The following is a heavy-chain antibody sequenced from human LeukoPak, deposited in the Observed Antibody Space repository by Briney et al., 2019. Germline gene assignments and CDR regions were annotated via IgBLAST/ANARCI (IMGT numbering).Heavy chain of an antibody. Sequence: GGSLRLSCVVSGFIFSSSGIHWVRQAPGKGLVWGARISYDGSEKYYGESVKGRFTISRDNSKTTVYLQMNSLKIEDTAVYYCAKDLLAVTAPKAYFDFWGQGTLVTVSS. CDR2: ISYDGSEK. J-gene: IGHJ4*02. CDR1: GFIFSSSG. V-gene: IGHV3-30*18. CDR3: AKDLLAVTAPKAYFDF. D-gene: IGHD2-21*02.